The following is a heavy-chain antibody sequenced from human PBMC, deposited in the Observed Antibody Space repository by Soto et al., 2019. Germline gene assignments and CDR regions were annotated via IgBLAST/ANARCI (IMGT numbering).Heavy chain of an antibody. CDR3: ARDTPPTDY. Sequence: QVQLVQSGAEVKKPGASVKVSCKTSGYTFTSYHISWVRQSPGQGLEWMGWISAYNTNTNYAQKFQGRVTMPQDTLTSTAYMELRSLRSDDKAVYYCARDTPPTDYWGQGTLVTVSS. CDR2: ISAYNTNT. V-gene: IGHV1-18*01. CDR1: GYTFTSYH. J-gene: IGHJ4*02.